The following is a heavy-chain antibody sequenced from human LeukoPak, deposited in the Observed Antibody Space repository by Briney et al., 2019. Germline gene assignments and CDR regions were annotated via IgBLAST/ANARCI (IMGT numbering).Heavy chain of an antibody. J-gene: IGHJ3*02. CDR1: GFTFSGSA. V-gene: IGHV3-53*01. CDR2: IYSDAST. D-gene: IGHD1-26*01. Sequence: GGSLRLSCATSGFTFSGSAMHWVRQAPGEGLEWVSEIYSDASTYYAASVKGRFSISRDKSKNTMYLQMNSLRAEDTAVYYCARELREHGVFDIWGQGTMVTVSS. CDR3: ARELREHGVFDI.